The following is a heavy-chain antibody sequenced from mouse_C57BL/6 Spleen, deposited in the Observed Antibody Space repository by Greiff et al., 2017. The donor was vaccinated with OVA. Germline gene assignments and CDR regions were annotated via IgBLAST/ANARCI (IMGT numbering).Heavy chain of an antibody. D-gene: IGHD1-1*01. CDR1: GFNIKDYY. CDR2: IDPEDGDT. V-gene: IGHV14-1*01. Sequence: VQLKESGAELVRPGASVKLSCTASGFNIKDYYMHWVKQRPEQGLEWIGRIDPEDGDTEYAPKFQGKATMTADTSSNTAYLQLSSLTSEDTAVYYCTHYYGSSYYWYFDVWGTGTTVTVSS. J-gene: IGHJ1*03. CDR3: THYYGSSYYWYFDV.